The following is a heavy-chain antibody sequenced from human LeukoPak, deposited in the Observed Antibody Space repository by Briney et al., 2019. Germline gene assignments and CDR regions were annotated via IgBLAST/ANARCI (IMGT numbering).Heavy chain of an antibody. Sequence: SETLSLTCTVSGGSISSYYWSLIRQPPGKGLEWIGFIYYSGSTNYNPSLKSRVTISVDTSKNQFSLKLRSVTAADTAVYYCAGYGWYFRGAFDIWGQGTMATVSS. D-gene: IGHD3-10*02. CDR1: GGSISSYY. CDR2: IYYSGST. CDR3: AGYGWYFRGAFDI. J-gene: IGHJ3*02. V-gene: IGHV4-59*01.